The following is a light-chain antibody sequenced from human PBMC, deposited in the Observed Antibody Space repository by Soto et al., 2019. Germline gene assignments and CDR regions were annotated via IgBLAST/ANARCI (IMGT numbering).Light chain of an antibody. V-gene: IGKV2-30*02. CDR2: RVS. CDR3: VQKTYCQWT. Sequence: DVVMTQSPLSLPVTLGQPASISCKSSQSLVHSGGNIYLSWFQQRPGQSPRRLIYRVSNRESGVQDRFRGSGSGTDFTLKISRVEAEDVGVDYCVQKTYCQWTFGQGTKVEIK. CDR1: QSLVHSGGNIY. J-gene: IGKJ1*01.